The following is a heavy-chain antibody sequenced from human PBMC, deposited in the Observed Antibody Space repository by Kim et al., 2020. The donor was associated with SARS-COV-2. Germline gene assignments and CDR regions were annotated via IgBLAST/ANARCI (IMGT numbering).Heavy chain of an antibody. V-gene: IGHV3-23*01. CDR3: AKRMLSSSWNYYFDY. CDR2: ISTSSTNT. J-gene: IGHJ4*02. Sequence: GGSLRLSCAASGFTFSTYAMTWVRQAPGKGLEWVSSISTSSTNTYYADSVKGRFTISRDNSKSTLYLQMNSLRAEDTAVYYCAKRMLSSSWNYYFDYWGQGALVTASS. D-gene: IGHD2-2*01. CDR1: GFTFSTYA.